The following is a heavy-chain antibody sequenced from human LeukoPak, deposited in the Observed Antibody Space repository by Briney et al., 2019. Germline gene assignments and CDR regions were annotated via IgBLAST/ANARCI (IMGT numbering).Heavy chain of an antibody. D-gene: IGHD7-27*01. CDR2: ISGSGGST. CDR3: AKDRRNWGSRVDY. CDR1: GFTFSSYA. Sequence: AGGSLRLSCAASGFTFSSYAMSWVRQTPGKGLEWVSAISGSGGSTYYADSVKGRFTISRDNSKSTLYLQLNSLRAEDTAVYYCAKDRRNWGSRVDYWGQGTLVTVSS. J-gene: IGHJ4*02. V-gene: IGHV3-23*01.